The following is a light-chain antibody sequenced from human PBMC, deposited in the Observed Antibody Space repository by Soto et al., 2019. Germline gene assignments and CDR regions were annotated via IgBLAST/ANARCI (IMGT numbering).Light chain of an antibody. J-gene: IGKJ1*01. CDR2: AAS. CDR1: QSISSY. CDR3: QKSYSTPWK. V-gene: IGKV1-39*01. Sequence: TQVDNTPSAVSRAGKYIGTITSRASQSISSYLNLYQQKPGKAPKLLIYAASSLQSGVPSRFSCIGSVTDSTLAISRLKPEDSPTHYRQKSYSTPWKFGQGTKVDIK.